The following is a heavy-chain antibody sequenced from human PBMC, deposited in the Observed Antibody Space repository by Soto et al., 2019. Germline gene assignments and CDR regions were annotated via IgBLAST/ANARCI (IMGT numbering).Heavy chain of an antibody. CDR1: GDSITWTSCY. CDR3: ASQDYAKSVYYFDY. V-gene: IGHV4-39*07. CDR2: VYYSGST. Sequence: SETLSLTCTLSGDSITWTSCYWGWIRQPPGKGLEWVGDVYYSGSTYYNPSLKSRLTMSIDTSNGQFSLKMSSVTAAETAIYYCASQDYAKSVYYFDYWGRGTLVTVSS. J-gene: IGHJ4*02. D-gene: IGHD2-2*01.